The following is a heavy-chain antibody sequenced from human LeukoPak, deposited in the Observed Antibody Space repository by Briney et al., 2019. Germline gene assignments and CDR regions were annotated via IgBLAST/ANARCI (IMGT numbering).Heavy chain of an antibody. Sequence: SETLSLTCAVYGESFSGYYWSWIRQPPGKGLEWIGEINHSGSTNYNPSLKSRVTISVDTSKNQFSLKLSSVTAADTAVYYCARGPSLYCSSTSCYGRWFDPWGQGTLVTVSS. CDR2: INHSGST. D-gene: IGHD2-2*01. CDR3: ARGPSLYCSSTSCYGRWFDP. V-gene: IGHV4-34*01. CDR1: GESFSGYY. J-gene: IGHJ5*02.